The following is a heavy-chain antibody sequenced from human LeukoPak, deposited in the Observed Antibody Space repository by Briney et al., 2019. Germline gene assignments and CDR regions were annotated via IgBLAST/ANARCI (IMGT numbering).Heavy chain of an antibody. CDR1: GFTFSNSA. J-gene: IGHJ4*02. CDR2: IDYDSSHI. V-gene: IGHV3-21*01. D-gene: IGHD3-9*01. CDR3: ARDPLRYLRVGHYDY. Sequence: GGSLRLSCAASGFTFSNSAMNWVRQVPGKGLEWVSSIDYDSSHIYYAASVRGRFTISRDNARNSLYLQMNSLRVEDTAVYYCARDPLRYLRVGHYDYWGQGTLVAVSS.